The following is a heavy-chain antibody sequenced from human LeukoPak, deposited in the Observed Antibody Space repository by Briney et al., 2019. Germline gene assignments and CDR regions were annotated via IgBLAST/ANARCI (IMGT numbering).Heavy chain of an antibody. CDR3: ARGGVPLGYCSGGSCYFDY. V-gene: IGHV3-53*01. Sequence: PGGSLRLSCAASGFTVSSNYMSRVRQAPGKGLEWVSVIYSGGSTYYADSVKGRFTISRDNSKNTLYLQMNSLRAEDTAVYYCARGGVPLGYCSGGSCYFDYWGQGTLVTVSS. CDR1: GFTVSSNY. D-gene: IGHD2-15*01. CDR2: IYSGGST. J-gene: IGHJ4*02.